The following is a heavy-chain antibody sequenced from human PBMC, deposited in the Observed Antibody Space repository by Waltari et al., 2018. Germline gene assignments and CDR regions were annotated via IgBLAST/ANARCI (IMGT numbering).Heavy chain of an antibody. Sequence: QVQLQESGPGLVKPSQTLSLTCTVSGGPITSCSSYWSWLRQPAGTGLEWIGRIYTSGSTNYSPSLKRRVTISVDTSKNQFSLKLSSVTAADTAVYYCVREGIYSSAKDARFDPWGQGTLVTVSS. CDR1: GGPITSCSSY. J-gene: IGHJ5*02. D-gene: IGHD6-25*01. CDR3: VREGIYSSAKDARFDP. CDR2: IYTSGST. V-gene: IGHV4-61*02.